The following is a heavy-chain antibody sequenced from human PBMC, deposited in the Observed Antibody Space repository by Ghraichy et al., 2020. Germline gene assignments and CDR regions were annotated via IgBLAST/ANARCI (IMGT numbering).Heavy chain of an antibody. CDR1: GFTFSNFG. CDR2: ISYDGSKK. J-gene: IGHJ6*02. CDR3: AKDSSGWYASLSYFYYGMDV. V-gene: IGHV3-30*18. D-gene: IGHD6-19*01. Sequence: GESLNISCAASGFTFSNFGMHWVRQAPGKGLEWVALISYDGSKKYYTDSVKGRFTISRDNSKNTLYLQMNSLRAADTAIYYCAKDSSGWYASLSYFYYGMDVWGQGTTVTVSS.